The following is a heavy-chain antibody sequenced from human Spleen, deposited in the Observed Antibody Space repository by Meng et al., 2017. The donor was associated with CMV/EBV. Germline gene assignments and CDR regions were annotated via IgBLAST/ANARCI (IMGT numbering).Heavy chain of an antibody. CDR3: ARGVLTKGMDV. CDR2: ISSSGSTI. CDR1: GFTFSDYY. D-gene: IGHD2-8*02. Sequence: GESLKISCAASGFTFSDYYMSWIRQAPGKGLEWVSYISSSGSTIYYADSVKGRFTISRDNAKNSLYLQMNSLRAEDTAVYYCARGVLTKGMDVWGQGTTGTVSS. V-gene: IGHV3-11*01. J-gene: IGHJ6*02.